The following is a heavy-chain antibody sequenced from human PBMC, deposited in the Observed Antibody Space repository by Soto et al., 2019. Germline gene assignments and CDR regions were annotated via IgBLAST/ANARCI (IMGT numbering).Heavy chain of an antibody. V-gene: IGHV3-48*01. Sequence: GGSLRLSCAASGFTFSSYSMNWVRQAPGKGLEWVSYISSSSSTIYYADSVKGRFTISRDNAKNSLYLQMNSLRAEDTAVYYCARNYGSGSYYWHYYYYMDFWGKGTTVTVSS. J-gene: IGHJ6*03. CDR2: ISSSSSTI. CDR3: ARNYGSGSYYWHYYYYMDF. D-gene: IGHD3-10*01. CDR1: GFTFSSYS.